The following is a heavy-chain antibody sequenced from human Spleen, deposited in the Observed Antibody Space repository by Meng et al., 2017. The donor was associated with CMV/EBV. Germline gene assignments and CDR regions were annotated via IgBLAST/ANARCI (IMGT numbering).Heavy chain of an antibody. D-gene: IGHD2-2*01. V-gene: IGHV1-18*01. CDR3: ARERYCTSTSCPGAFDY. CDR1: YTFTSNP. CDR2: ISAYNGRT. J-gene: IGHJ4*02. Sequence: YTFTSNPISWVRQAPGQGLEWMGWISAYNGRTNYAQKIQGRVTMTTETSTNTASMELRSLKSDDTAVYYCARERYCTSTSCPGAFDYWGQGTLVTVSS.